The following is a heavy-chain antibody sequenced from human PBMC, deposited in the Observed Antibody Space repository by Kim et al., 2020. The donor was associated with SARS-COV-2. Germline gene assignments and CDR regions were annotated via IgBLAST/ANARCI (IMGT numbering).Heavy chain of an antibody. Sequence: GGSLRLSCAASGFTFSEHSLAWVRQAPGKGLEWIAFISSSGATMYLTDSVKGRFTVSRDDAKNSLFLQMNSLRDEDTALYYCVRQKYYGPNPPFDYWGLGTLVTVSS. CDR3: VRQKYYGPNPPFDY. J-gene: IGHJ4*01. V-gene: IGHV3-48*02. CDR1: GFTFSEHS. CDR2: ISSSGATM. D-gene: IGHD4-17*01.